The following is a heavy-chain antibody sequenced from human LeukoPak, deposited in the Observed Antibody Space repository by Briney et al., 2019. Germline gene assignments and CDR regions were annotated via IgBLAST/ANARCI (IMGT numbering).Heavy chain of an antibody. Sequence: SETLSLTCAVYGGSFSGYYWSWIRQPPGKGLEWIGEINHSGSTNYHPSLKSRVTISVDTSKNPFSLKLSSVTAADTAVYYCARGFVVVPASYYYMDVWGKGTTVTVSS. V-gene: IGHV4-34*01. CDR1: GGSFSGYY. D-gene: IGHD2-2*01. J-gene: IGHJ6*03. CDR3: ARGFVVVPASYYYMDV. CDR2: INHSGST.